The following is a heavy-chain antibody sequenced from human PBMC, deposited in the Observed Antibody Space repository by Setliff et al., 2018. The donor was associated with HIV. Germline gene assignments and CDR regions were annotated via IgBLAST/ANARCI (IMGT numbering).Heavy chain of an antibody. V-gene: IGHV4-38-2*02. D-gene: IGHD3-10*01. J-gene: IGHJ5*02. Sequence: PSETLSLTCNVSGFSIGNFYYWGWVRQPPGKGLEWVGSMYPNGRTYYNPSVKSRVTISVDTSKNQFFLKLSSVTAADTAVYYCARRIDNSGSLPAKNWFDTWGQGRLVTVSS. CDR2: MYPNGRT. CDR1: GFSIGNFYY. CDR3: ARRIDNSGSLPAKNWFDT.